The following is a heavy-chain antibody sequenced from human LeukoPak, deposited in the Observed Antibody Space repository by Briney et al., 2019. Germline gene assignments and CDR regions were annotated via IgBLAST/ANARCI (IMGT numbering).Heavy chain of an antibody. V-gene: IGHV1-18*01. CDR3: ARAITWGDGYNPAHY. CDR2: VSAYNGNT. J-gene: IGHJ4*02. D-gene: IGHD5-24*01. CDR1: GYTFTSYG. Sequence: ASLKISCKASGYTFTSYGISWVRQAPGQGLEWMGWVSAYNGNTNYAQKLQGRVTMTTDTSTSTAYMELRSLRSDDTAVYYCARAITWGDGYNPAHYWGQGTLVTVSS.